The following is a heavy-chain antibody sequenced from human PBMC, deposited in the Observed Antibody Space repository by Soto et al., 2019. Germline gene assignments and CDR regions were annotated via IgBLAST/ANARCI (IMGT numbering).Heavy chain of an antibody. Sequence: QVLLQQWGAGLLKPSETLSLTYVVYGGSLSGYYWSWIRQPPGKGLEWIGEINNSGGTNYNPSLKSRVTMSLDTSRKEFSLKLTSVTAADTALYYCARNDYGDYRPVYWGQGTLVTVSS. D-gene: IGHD4-17*01. V-gene: IGHV4-34*01. J-gene: IGHJ4*02. CDR1: GGSLSGYY. CDR3: ARNDYGDYRPVY. CDR2: INNSGGT.